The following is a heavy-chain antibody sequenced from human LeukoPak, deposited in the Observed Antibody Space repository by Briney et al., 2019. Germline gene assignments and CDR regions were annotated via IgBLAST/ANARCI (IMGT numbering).Heavy chain of an antibody. CDR1: GYTFTSYY. J-gene: IGHJ4*02. CDR2: MSPNSGDT. V-gene: IGHV1-8*02. D-gene: IGHD7-27*01. CDR3: ARGPPNWGYDY. Sequence: ASVKVSCKASGYTFTSYYMHWVRQATGQRPEWMGWMSPNSGDTGYAQKFQDRVTMTRNTSISTAYMELSSLRSDDTAVYYCARGPPNWGYDYWGPGTLVTVSS.